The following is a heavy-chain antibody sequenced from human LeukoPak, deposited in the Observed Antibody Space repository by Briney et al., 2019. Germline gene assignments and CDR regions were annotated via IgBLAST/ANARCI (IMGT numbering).Heavy chain of an antibody. CDR2: IWYDGSNK. J-gene: IGHJ4*02. CDR3: AKGRIVATISSPDY. D-gene: IGHD5-12*01. CDR1: GFTFSSYG. Sequence: PGRSLRLSCAASGFTFSSYGMYWVRQAPGKGLEWVAVIWYDGSNKYYADSVKGRFTISRDNSKNTLYLQMNSLRAEDTAVYYCAKGRIVATISSPDYWGQGTLVTVSS. V-gene: IGHV3-33*06.